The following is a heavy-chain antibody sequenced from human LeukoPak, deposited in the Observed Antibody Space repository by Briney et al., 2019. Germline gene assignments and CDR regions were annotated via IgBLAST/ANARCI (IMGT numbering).Heavy chain of an antibody. D-gene: IGHD6-13*01. Sequence: SVKGRFTISRDNSKNTLFLQMNSLRAEDTAVYYCARELGYTSSWYGDWGQGTLVTVSS. CDR3: ARELGYTSSWYGD. V-gene: IGHV3-30*01. J-gene: IGHJ4*02.